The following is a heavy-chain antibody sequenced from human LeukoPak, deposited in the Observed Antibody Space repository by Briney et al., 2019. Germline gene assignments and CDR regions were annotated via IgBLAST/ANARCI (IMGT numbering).Heavy chain of an antibody. Sequence: PGRSLRLSCVASGFNFRHYGIHWVRQAPGKGPQWVAVISYDGNNTFYADSVKGRFTVFRDNSKNTVFLQMNNLRHEDTALYYCATRDFDFWGQGTPVTVSS. CDR2: ISYDGNNT. CDR1: GFNFRHYG. CDR3: ATRDFDF. V-gene: IGHV3-30*03. J-gene: IGHJ4*02.